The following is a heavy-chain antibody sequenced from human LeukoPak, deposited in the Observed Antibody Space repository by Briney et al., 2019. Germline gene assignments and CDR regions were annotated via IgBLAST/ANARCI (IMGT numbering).Heavy chain of an antibody. J-gene: IGHJ6*02. CDR3: ARGGNTSDLYYGMDV. CDR2: IIPIFGTA. CDR1: GGTFSSYA. V-gene: IGHV1-69*13. D-gene: IGHD6-25*01. Sequence: ASVKVSCKASGGTFSSYALSWVRQAPGQGLEWMGRIIPIFGTANYAQKFQGRVTITADESTSTAYMELSSLRSEDTAIYYCARGGNTSDLYYGMDVWGQGTTVTVSS.